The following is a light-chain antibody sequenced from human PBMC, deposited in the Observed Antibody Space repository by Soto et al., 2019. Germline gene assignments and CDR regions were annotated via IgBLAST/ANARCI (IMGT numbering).Light chain of an antibody. CDR3: YSFAGSTTFSYV. V-gene: IGLV2-23*03. J-gene: IGLJ1*01. Sequence: QPALTQPASVSGSPGQSISISCTGTSSDVVTYNLVSWYQQHPGKAPTVLIYEGTKRPSGVSNRFSGSKSGNTASLTISGLQTEDEADYYCYSFAGSTTFSYVFGPGTKLTVL. CDR2: EGT. CDR1: SSDVVTYNL.